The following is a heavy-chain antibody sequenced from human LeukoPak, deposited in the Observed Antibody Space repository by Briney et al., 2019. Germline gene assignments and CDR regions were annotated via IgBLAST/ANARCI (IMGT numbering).Heavy chain of an antibody. CDR3: ARIPSYYYGSGMPYYFDY. J-gene: IGHJ4*02. CDR2: ISGGGGNT. V-gene: IGHV3-23*01. CDR1: GFTFSSYA. Sequence: PGWSLRLSCAASGFTFSSYAMSWVRQAPGKGPEWVSAISGGGGNTYYADSVKGRFTISRDNAKNSLYLQMNSLRAEDTAVYYCARIPSYYYGSGMPYYFDYWGQGTLVTVSS. D-gene: IGHD3-10*01.